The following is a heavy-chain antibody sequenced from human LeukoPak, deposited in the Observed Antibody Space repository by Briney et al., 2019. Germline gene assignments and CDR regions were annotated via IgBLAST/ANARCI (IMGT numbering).Heavy chain of an antibody. V-gene: IGHV1-18*04. J-gene: IGHJ6*03. CDR2: ISAYNGNT. CDR3: ARSPPIVVVPAVWNYYYYYMDV. CDR1: GYTFTGYY. Sequence: ASVKVSCKASGYTFTGYYMHWVRQAPGQGLEWMGWISAYNGNTNYAQKLQGRVTMTTDTSTSTAYMELRSLRSDDTAVYYCARSPPIVVVPAVWNYYYYYMDVWGKGTTVTVSS. D-gene: IGHD2-2*01.